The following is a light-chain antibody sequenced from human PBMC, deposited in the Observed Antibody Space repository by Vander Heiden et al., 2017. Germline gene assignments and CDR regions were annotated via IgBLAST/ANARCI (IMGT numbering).Light chain of an antibody. CDR1: SSDVGGYNY. Sequence: QSALTQPRSVSGSPGQSVTISCTGTSSDVGGYNYVSWYQQHPGKAPKLIIYDVSKRPSGVPDRFSGSKSGNTASLTISGLQAEDDAYYYCSSYAGSYTYVFGTGTKVTVL. J-gene: IGLJ1*01. CDR3: SSYAGSYTYV. V-gene: IGLV2-11*01. CDR2: DVS.